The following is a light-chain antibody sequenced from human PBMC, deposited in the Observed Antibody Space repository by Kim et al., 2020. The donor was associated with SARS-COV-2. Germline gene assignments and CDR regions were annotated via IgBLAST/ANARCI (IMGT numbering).Light chain of an antibody. CDR1: QSVSNW. CDR2: KAS. V-gene: IGKV1-5*03. CDR3: QQYDSHPYT. Sequence: DIQMTQSPSTLSASVGDRVTITCRASQSVSNWLAWYQQKPGKAPKLLIYKASTLEGGVPSRFSGRGSGTEFTLTINSLQPDDFATYSCQQYDSHPYTFGQGTKLEI. J-gene: IGKJ2*01.